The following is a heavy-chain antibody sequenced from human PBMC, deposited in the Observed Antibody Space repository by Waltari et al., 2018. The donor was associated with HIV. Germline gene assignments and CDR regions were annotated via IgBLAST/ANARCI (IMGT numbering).Heavy chain of an antibody. CDR1: GFTFTTYG. CDR3: AKDDVARDQLPRFYFYYYGMDV. CDR2: ISNV. D-gene: IGHD2-2*01. V-gene: IGHV3-30*18. Sequence: QVHLVASGGGVVRPGRSLRISCAASGFTFTTYGMHWVRQAPGKGRECVALISNVKYSDPVKGRFIISRDNSKNTVFLQMSSLIPEDTALYYCAKDDVARDQLPRFYFYYYGMDVWGQGTTVTVSS. J-gene: IGHJ6*02.